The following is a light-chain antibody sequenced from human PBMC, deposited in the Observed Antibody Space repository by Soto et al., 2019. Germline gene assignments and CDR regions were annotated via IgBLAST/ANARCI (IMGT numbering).Light chain of an antibody. J-gene: IGKJ4*01. CDR3: MQGTNWPLT. V-gene: IGKV2-30*01. CDR1: QSLVYSDGNTY. CDR2: KVS. Sequence: DVVMTQSPLSLPVTLGQPASISCRSSQSLVYSDGNTYLNWFQQRPGQSPRRLIYKVSNRDSGVPDRFSGSGSGTDFTLKISRVEAEDVGLYYCMQGTNWPLTFSGGTKVEIK.